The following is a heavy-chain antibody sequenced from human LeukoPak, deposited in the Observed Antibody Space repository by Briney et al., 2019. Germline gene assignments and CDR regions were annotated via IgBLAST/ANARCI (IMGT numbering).Heavy chain of an antibody. CDR2: INPNSGGT. CDR3: ARERKDTAMGNDAFDI. V-gene: IGHV1-2*02. Sequence: ASVKVSCKSSGYTFTGYYMHWVRQAPGQGLELMGWINPNSGGTNYAQKFQGRVTMTRDTSISTAYMELSRLRSDDTAVYYCARERKDTAMGNDAFDIWGQGTMVTVSS. D-gene: IGHD5-18*01. J-gene: IGHJ3*02. CDR1: GYTFTGYY.